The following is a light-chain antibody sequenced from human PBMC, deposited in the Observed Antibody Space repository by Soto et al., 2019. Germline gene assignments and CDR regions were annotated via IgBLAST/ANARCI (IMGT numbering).Light chain of an antibody. Sequence: QSALTQPASVSGSPGQSITISCTGTSNDIGAYNYVSWYQQHPGRAPKLMISNVSNRPSGVSNRFSGSKSGNTASLTISGLQTEDEADYFCSSYSGTSALYVFGAGTKLTVL. CDR2: NVS. J-gene: IGLJ1*01. CDR3: SSYSGTSALYV. V-gene: IGLV2-14*03. CDR1: SNDIGAYNY.